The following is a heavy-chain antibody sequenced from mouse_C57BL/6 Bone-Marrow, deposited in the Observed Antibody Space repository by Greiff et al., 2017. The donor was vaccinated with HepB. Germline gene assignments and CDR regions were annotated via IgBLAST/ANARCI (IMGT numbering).Heavy chain of an antibody. J-gene: IGHJ3*01. CDR2: ISYDGSN. Sequence: EVQLVESGPGLVKPSQSLSLTCSVTGYSITSGYYWNWIRQFPGNKLEWMGYISYDGSNNYNPSLKNRISITRDTSKNQFFLKLNSVTTEDTATYYCARDDGYFLWGQGTLVTVSA. CDR1: GYSITSGYY. CDR3: ARDDGYFL. D-gene: IGHD2-3*01. V-gene: IGHV3-6*01.